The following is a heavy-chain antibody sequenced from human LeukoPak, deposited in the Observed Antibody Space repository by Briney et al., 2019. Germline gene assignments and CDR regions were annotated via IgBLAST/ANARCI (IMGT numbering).Heavy chain of an antibody. D-gene: IGHD3-3*01. CDR2: INPNSGGT. CDR1: GYTFTGYY. Sequence: ASVKVSCKASGYTFTGYYMHWVRQAPGQGLEWMGRINPNSGGTSYAQKFQGRVTMTRDTSISTAYMEPSRLRSDDTAVYYCARALDQYYDFWSGYTPSDWGQGTLVTVSS. CDR3: ARALDQYYDFWSGYTPSD. J-gene: IGHJ4*02. V-gene: IGHV1-2*06.